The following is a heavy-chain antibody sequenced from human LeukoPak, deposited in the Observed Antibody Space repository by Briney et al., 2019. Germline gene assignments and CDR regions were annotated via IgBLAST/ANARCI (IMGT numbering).Heavy chain of an antibody. Sequence: SETLSLTCTVSGDSITSNVYWWDWVRLPPGKGLEWVGATFYTGRTFYNPSLKSRVTISVDTSKNQFSLKLSSVTAADTAVYYCARGTSSSWRYYYYYYMDVWGKGTTVTVSS. CDR1: GDSITSNVYW. CDR3: ARGTSSSWRYYYYYYMDV. D-gene: IGHD6-13*01. V-gene: IGHV4-39*07. J-gene: IGHJ6*03. CDR2: TFYTGRT.